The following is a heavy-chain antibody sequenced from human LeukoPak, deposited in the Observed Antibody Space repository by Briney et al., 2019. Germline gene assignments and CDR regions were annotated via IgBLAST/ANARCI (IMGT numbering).Heavy chain of an antibody. D-gene: IGHD2-15*01. CDR2: INHSGST. J-gene: IGHJ6*02. CDR1: GGSFSGYY. CDR3: ARGLLRLYYYYGMDV. Sequence: SETLSLTCAVYGGSFSGYYWSWSRQPPGKGLEWIGEINHSGSTNYNPSLKSRVTISVDTSKNQFSLKLSSVTAADTAAYYCARGLLRLYYYYGMDVRGQGTTVTVSS. V-gene: IGHV4-34*01.